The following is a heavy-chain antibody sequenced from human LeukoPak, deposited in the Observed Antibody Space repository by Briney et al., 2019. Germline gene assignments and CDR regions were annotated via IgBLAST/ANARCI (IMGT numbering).Heavy chain of an antibody. CDR2: IYHSGST. D-gene: IGHD6-13*01. CDR1: GGSFSGYY. J-gene: IGHJ4*02. V-gene: IGHV4-34*01. Sequence: SETLSLTCAVYGGSFSGYYWSWIRQPPGKGLEWIGSIYHSGSTYYNPSLKSRVTISVDTSKNQFSLKLSSVTAADTAVYYCASLSSYLEDYWGQGTLVTVSS. CDR3: ASLSSYLEDY.